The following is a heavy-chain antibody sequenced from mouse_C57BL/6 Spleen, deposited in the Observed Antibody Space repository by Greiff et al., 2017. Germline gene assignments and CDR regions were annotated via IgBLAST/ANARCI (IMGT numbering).Heavy chain of an antibody. V-gene: IGHV3-6*01. CDR1: GYSITSGYY. J-gene: IGHJ3*01. CDR2: ISYDGSN. CDR3: ARDGGSWFAY. Sequence: VQLQQSGPGLVKPSQSLSLTCSVTGYSITSGYYWNWIRQFPGNKLEWMGYISYDGSNNYNPSLKNRISITRVTSKNQFFLKLNSVTTEDTATYYCARDGGSWFAYWGQGTLVTVSA.